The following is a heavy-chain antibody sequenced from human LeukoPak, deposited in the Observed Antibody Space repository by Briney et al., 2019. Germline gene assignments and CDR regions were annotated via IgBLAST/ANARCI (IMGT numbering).Heavy chain of an antibody. J-gene: IGHJ4*02. CDR1: GGSFSGYY. CDR2: INHSGST. CDR3: ARGFGGRLQFDY. D-gene: IGHD2-15*01. V-gene: IGHV4-34*01. Sequence: SETLSLTCAVYGGSFSGYYWSWIRQPPGKGLEWIGEINHSGSTNYNPSLKSRVTISVDTSKNQFSLKLGSVTAADTAVYYCARGFGGRLQFDYWGQGTLVTVSS.